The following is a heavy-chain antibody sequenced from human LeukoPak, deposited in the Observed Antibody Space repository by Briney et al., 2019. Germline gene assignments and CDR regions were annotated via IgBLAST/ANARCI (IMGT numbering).Heavy chain of an antibody. Sequence: SETLSLTCTVSGYSISSDYYWGWVRQPPGKGLEWIGSIYHSGSTYYNPSLKSRVTISVDTSKNHFSLKLSSVTAADTAVYYCARGTLKWELPPIRARKSYYFDYWGQGTLVTVSS. V-gene: IGHV4-38-2*02. D-gene: IGHD1-26*01. CDR2: IYHSGST. J-gene: IGHJ4*02. CDR1: GYSISSDYY. CDR3: ARGTLKWELPPIRARKSYYFDY.